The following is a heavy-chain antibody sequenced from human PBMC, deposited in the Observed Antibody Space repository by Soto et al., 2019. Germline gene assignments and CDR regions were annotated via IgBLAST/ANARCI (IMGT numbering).Heavy chain of an antibody. CDR3: TRGAAGFDY. Sequence: GGSLRLSCAASGFTFSSYDFHWVRQATGKGLEWVSGIGTAGDAYYAGSVKGRFSISRDNAENSLYLQMNSLRAGDTAVYYCTRGAAGFDYWGQGTLVTVSS. CDR2: IGTAGDA. J-gene: IGHJ4*02. CDR1: GFTFSSYD. D-gene: IGHD6-13*01. V-gene: IGHV3-13*01.